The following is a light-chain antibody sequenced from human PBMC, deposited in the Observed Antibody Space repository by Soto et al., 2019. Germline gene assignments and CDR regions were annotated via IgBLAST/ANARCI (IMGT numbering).Light chain of an antibody. CDR2: EVS. Sequence: QSALTQPPSASGSPGQSVTISCTGTSSVVGGYNYVSWYQQHPGKAPKLMIYEVSKRPSGVPDRFSGSKSGNTASLTVSGLQAEDEADYYCSSYAGSTVVFGGGTKVTVL. V-gene: IGLV2-8*01. J-gene: IGLJ2*01. CDR3: SSYAGSTVV. CDR1: SSVVGGYNY.